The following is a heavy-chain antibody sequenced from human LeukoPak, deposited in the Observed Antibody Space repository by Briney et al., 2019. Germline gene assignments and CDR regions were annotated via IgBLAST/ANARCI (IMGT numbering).Heavy chain of an antibody. V-gene: IGHV1-69*02. CDR1: GGTFSSYT. Sequence: ASVKLSCKASGGTFSSYTISWVRQAPGQGLEWMGRIIPILGKANYAQNFKGRVTITANKSTSTAYMELSSLRSEDTAVYYCARRSSALDAFDIWGQGTMVTVSS. J-gene: IGHJ3*02. CDR2: IIPILGKA. CDR3: ARRSSALDAFDI. D-gene: IGHD6-25*01.